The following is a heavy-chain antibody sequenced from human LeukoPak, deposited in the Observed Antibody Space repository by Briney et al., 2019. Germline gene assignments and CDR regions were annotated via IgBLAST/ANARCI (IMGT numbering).Heavy chain of an antibody. CDR3: ARGLTAMVLPFDY. D-gene: IGHD5-18*01. V-gene: IGHV4-59*01. CDR1: GGSISSYY. J-gene: IGHJ4*02. CDR2: IYYSGST. Sequence: SETLSLTCTVPGGSISSYYWSWIRQPPGKGLEWIGYIYYSGSTNYNPSLKSRGTISVDTSKNQFSLKLSSVTAADTAVYYCARGLTAMVLPFDYWGQGTLVTVSS.